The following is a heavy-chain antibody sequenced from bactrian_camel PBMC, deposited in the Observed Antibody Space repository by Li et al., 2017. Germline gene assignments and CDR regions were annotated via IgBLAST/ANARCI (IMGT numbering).Heavy chain of an antibody. V-gene: IGHV3S53*01. D-gene: IGHD6*01. Sequence: HVQLVESGGGSVQAGGSLKLSCVASEDISTFFVGWFRQVPGKGREGVAAIEDGGNTKYADSVKGRFTISKDNAKNTVDLQMNSLKLEDTAMYYCKTEGYGNYRCVGGRWGQGTQVTVSS. CDR2: IEDGGNT. CDR1: EDISTFFV. CDR3: KTEGYGNYRCVGGR. J-gene: IGHJ6*01.